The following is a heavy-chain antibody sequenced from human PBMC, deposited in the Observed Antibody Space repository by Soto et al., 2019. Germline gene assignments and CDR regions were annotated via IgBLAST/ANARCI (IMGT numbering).Heavy chain of an antibody. CDR2: MSPNSANT. CDR1: GYTFTSYD. Sequence: ASVKVSCKASGYTFTSYDINWVRQATGQGLEWMGWMSPNSANTGYAQKFQGRVTMTRNTSISTAYMELSSLGSEDTAVYYCAREGYSSSSGSRGNWFEPWGQGTMVTVSS. V-gene: IGHV1-8*01. CDR3: AREGYSSSSGSRGNWFEP. D-gene: IGHD6-6*01. J-gene: IGHJ5*02.